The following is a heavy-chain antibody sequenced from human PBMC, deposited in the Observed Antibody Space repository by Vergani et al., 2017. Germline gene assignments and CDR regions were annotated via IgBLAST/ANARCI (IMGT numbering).Heavy chain of an antibody. CDR2: IYYSGST. J-gene: IGHJ6*02. Sequence: QVQLQESGPGLVKPSETLSLTCTVSGGSISSYYWSWIRQPPGKGLEWIGYIYYSGSTNYNPSLKSRVTISVDTSKNQCSLKLSAVTAAATAVYYCARCIAAAGTFYGMDVWGQGTTVTVSS. V-gene: IGHV4-59*08. CDR3: ARCIAAAGTFYGMDV. D-gene: IGHD6-13*01. CDR1: GGSISSYY.